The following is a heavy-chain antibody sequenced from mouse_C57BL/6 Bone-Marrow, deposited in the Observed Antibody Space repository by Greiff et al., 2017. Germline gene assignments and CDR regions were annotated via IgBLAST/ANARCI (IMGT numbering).Heavy chain of an antibody. CDR3: ARDYYGSSPSDY. V-gene: IGHV1-59*01. CDR2: IDPSDSYT. CDR1: GYTFTSYW. Sequence: QVQLQQPGAELVRPGTSVKLSWKASGYTFTSYWMHWVKQRPGQGLEWIGVIDPSDSYTNYNQKFKGKATLTVDTSSSTAYMQLSSLTSEDSAVYYCARDYYGSSPSDYWGQGTTLTVSS. D-gene: IGHD1-1*01. J-gene: IGHJ2*01.